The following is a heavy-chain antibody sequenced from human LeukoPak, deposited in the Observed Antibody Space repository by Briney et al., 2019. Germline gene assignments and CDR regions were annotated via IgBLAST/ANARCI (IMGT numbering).Heavy chain of an antibody. V-gene: IGHV4-59*01. CDR2: IYYSGST. CDR1: GGSFSSYY. J-gene: IGHJ5*02. D-gene: IGHD5-12*01. Sequence: SETLSLTCTVSGGSFSSYYWSWIRQPPGKGLEWNGYIYYSGSTNYNPSLKSRVTISLDTSKNQFSLMLSSVTAADTTGYYCVRAVGPVGGYDSPWGQGTLVTVSS. CDR3: VRAVGPVGGYDSP.